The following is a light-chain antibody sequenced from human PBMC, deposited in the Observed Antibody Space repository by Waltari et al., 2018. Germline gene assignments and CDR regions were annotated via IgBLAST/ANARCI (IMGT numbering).Light chain of an antibody. Sequence: SYELTQPPSVSVSPGQTARTTCSGAALPRKYAYWYQPRSGQAPVLVIYDDNKRPSGIPERFSGSSSGTLATLTISGAQVEDEADYYCFSTDTSGVFGAGTRVIVL. J-gene: IGLJ1*01. CDR3: FSTDTSGV. CDR2: DDN. V-gene: IGLV3-10*01. CDR1: ALPRKY.